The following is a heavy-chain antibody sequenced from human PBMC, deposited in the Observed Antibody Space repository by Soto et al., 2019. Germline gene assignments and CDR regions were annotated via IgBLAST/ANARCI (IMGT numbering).Heavy chain of an antibody. D-gene: IGHD2-15*01. V-gene: IGHV1-18*01. CDR3: ASFVVARYYYGMDV. Sequence: ASVKVSCKASGYTFTRYGISWVRQAPGQGLEWMGWISAYNGNTNYAQKLQGRVTMTTDTSTSTAYMELRSLRSDDTAVYYCASFVVARYYYGMDVWGQGTTVTVSS. J-gene: IGHJ6*02. CDR1: GYTFTRYG. CDR2: ISAYNGNT.